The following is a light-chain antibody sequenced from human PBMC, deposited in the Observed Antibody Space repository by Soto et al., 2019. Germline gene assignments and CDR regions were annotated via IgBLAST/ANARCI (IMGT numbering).Light chain of an antibody. V-gene: IGLV3-9*01. CDR1: NIGSKN. CDR3: QVWDSGTPWV. CDR2: RGS. J-gene: IGLJ3*02. Sequence: SYELTQPLSVSVALGQTARISCGDNNIGSKNVHWYQQKPGQAPLLVIYRGSNRPSGIPERFSGSNSGNTATLTISRAQAGDEADYYCQVWDSGTPWVFGGGTKLTVL.